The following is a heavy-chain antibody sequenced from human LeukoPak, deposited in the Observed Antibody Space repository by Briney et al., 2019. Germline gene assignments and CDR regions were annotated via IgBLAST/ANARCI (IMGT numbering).Heavy chain of an antibody. CDR3: ARDYYDSRGEAFDI. CDR1: GDSISSHY. Sequence: SETLSLTCTVYGDSISSHYWSWIRQPPGKGLEWIGYIFYVGSTNYNPSLKSRVTISVDTSKNQFSLKLNSVTAADTAVYYCARDYYDSRGEAFDIWGRGTMVTVSS. J-gene: IGHJ3*02. D-gene: IGHD3-22*01. V-gene: IGHV4-59*11. CDR2: IFYVGST.